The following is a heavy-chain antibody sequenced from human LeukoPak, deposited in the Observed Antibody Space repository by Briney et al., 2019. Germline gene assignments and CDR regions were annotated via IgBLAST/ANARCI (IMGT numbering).Heavy chain of an antibody. CDR2: IYYSGST. V-gene: IGHV4-59*08. CDR3: ARTTEYYDFWSGSCWFDP. D-gene: IGHD3-3*01. CDR1: GGSISSYY. Sequence: SETLSLTCTVSGGSISSYYWSWIRQPPGKGLEWIGYIYYSGSTNHNPSLKSRVTISVDTSKNQFSLKLSSVTAADTAVYYCARTTEYYDFWSGSCWFDPWGQGTLVTVSS. J-gene: IGHJ5*02.